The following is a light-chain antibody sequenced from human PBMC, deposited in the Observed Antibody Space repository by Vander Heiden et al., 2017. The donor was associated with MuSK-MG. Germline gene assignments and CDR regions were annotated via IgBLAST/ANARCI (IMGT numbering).Light chain of an antibody. V-gene: IGKV3-11*01. Sequence: EIVLTQSPGTLSLSPGARATLSCTASQSVNSYLAWYQQKPGQAPRLLIYDASNSATAIPARCSGSGSGTAFTLSIISLEPEDFAVYYCHHRRTWALTFGGGTKVEIK. CDR2: DAS. CDR3: HHRRTWALT. CDR1: QSVNSY. J-gene: IGKJ4*01.